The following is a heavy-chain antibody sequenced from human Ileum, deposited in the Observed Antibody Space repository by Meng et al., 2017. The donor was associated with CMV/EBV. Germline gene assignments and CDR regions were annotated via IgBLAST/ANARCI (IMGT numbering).Heavy chain of an antibody. CDR1: GGSITSGNYY. V-gene: IGHV4-30-4*08. J-gene: IGHJ4*02. Sequence: QLQLHESGPGLVKPSQTLSLTCTVSGGSITSGNYYWSWIRQPPGRGLEWIGYIYYSGSPYYKPSLKSRVTISLDTSKNQFSLNLRSVTATDSAVYYCVRQVVAASFDYWGQGALVTVSS. CDR3: VRQVVAASFDY. D-gene: IGHD2-15*01. CDR2: IYYSGSP.